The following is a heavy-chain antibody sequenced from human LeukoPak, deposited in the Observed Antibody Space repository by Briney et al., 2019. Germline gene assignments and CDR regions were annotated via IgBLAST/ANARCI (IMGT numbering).Heavy chain of an antibody. CDR1: GFSVSTNY. D-gene: IGHD6-6*01. CDR2: IYSGGDT. J-gene: IGHJ4*02. Sequence: GGSLRLSCAVSGFSVSTNYMSWVRQAPGRGLEWVSVIYSGGDTYYADSVKARFTISRDNSKNTLYLQMNSLRAEDTAVYYCARDGQSRAADYWGQGTLVIVSS. V-gene: IGHV3-53*01. CDR3: ARDGQSRAADY.